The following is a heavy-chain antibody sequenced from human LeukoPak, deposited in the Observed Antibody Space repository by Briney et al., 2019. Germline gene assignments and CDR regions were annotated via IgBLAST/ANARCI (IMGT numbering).Heavy chain of an antibody. CDR2: ISSSSSFI. J-gene: IGHJ4*02. V-gene: IGHV3-21*01. D-gene: IGHD3-9*01. CDR1: GFTFSSYS. CDR3: ARDSYYDILTGYLRYFDY. Sequence: GGSLRLSCAASGFTFSSYSINWVRQAPGKGLEWVSSISSSSSFIYYADSVKGRFTISRDNAKNSLYLQMNSLRAEDTAVYYCARDSYYDILTGYLRYFDYWGQGTLVTVSS.